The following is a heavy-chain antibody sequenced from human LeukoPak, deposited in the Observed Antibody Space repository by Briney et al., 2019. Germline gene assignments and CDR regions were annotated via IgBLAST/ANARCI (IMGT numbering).Heavy chain of an antibody. D-gene: IGHD3-10*01. V-gene: IGHV1-46*01. CDR2: INPSGGST. Sequence: ASVKVSCKASGNTFSSYDLHWVRQAPGQGLEWMGIINPSGGSTGYAQKFQGRVTMTRDTSTSTVYMELSSLRSEDTAVYYCARAYGSGSYLWENWFDPWGQGTLVTVSS. CDR1: GNTFSSYD. J-gene: IGHJ5*02. CDR3: ARAYGSGSYLWENWFDP.